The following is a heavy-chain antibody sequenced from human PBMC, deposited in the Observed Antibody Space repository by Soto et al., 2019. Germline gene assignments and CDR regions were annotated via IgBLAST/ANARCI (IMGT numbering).Heavy chain of an antibody. Sequence: EVQLVESGGGLVQPGRSLRLSCRGSGCIFGNYWMTWVRQAPGQGLEWVANIRKDESKMSYLDSVRGRFTISRDNAKNSLFLQMNDLRAEDTALYYCTRDISPGTSGWYFDAFDLWGQGTMVTVSS. J-gene: IGHJ3*01. CDR2: IRKDESKM. CDR1: GCIFGNYW. D-gene: IGHD6-19*01. CDR3: TRDISPGTSGWYFDAFDL. V-gene: IGHV3-7*05.